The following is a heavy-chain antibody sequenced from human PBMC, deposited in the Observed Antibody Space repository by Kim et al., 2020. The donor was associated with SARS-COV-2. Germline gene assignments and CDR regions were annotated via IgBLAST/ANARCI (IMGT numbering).Heavy chain of an antibody. V-gene: IGHV3-13*01. Sequence: GGSLRLSCAASGFTFSSYDMHWVRQAPGKGLEWVSAIGTAGGTYYPGSVKGRITISRENAKNSLYLQMNSLRAGDTAVYYCARGYSSGWYSDYYYGMDVWGQGTTVTVSS. D-gene: IGHD6-19*01. CDR3: ARGYSSGWYSDYYYGMDV. CDR1: GFTFSSYD. CDR2: IGTAGGT. J-gene: IGHJ6*02.